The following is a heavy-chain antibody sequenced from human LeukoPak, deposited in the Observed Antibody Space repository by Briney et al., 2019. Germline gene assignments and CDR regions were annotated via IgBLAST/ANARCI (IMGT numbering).Heavy chain of an antibody. Sequence: GGTLRLSCAASGFTFSSYGMHWVREAPGQGLEWVAVISSEGSEKFYADSVKRRFTISRDNSKNTLNLQMNSLRVEDTAVYYCAKDKGREGDYWGQGTLVTVSS. J-gene: IGHJ4*02. CDR1: GFTFSSYG. CDR2: ISSEGSEK. D-gene: IGHD1-26*01. V-gene: IGHV3-30*18. CDR3: AKDKGREGDY.